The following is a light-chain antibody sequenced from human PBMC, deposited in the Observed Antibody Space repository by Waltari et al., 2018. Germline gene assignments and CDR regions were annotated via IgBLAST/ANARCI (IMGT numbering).Light chain of an antibody. Sequence: QPDLPQPAPVSGFAGQSVPISCLRTSRDLENYNLVPWFQQPPGTAPKLLIFEASERPSGVSIRFSGSKSGNTASLTISGLQAEDEANYYCCAYAASSTFVVFGGGTKLTVL. J-gene: IGLJ2*01. CDR2: EAS. CDR1: SRDLENYNL. CDR3: CAYAASSTFVV. V-gene: IGLV2-23*01.